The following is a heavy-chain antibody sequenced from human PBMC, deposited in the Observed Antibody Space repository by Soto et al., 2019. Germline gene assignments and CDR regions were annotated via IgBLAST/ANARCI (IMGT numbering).Heavy chain of an antibody. J-gene: IGHJ4*02. CDR1: GYTFTSYY. D-gene: IGHD4-17*01. CDR3: ARLAAVTPPYYFDF. Sequence: GASVKVSCKASGYTFTSYYMHWVRQAPGQGFEWMGVINPSAGNTVYAQKFQGRVTVTRDTSTSTFYMELSSLRSEDTAVYHCARLAAVTPPYYFDFWGQGTQVTVSS. V-gene: IGHV1-46*01. CDR2: INPSAGNT.